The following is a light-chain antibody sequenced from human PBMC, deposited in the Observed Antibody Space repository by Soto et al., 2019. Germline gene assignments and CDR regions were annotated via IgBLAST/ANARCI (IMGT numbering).Light chain of an antibody. Sequence: DIELIQSPSSLSASVGERVNITCRASLRITKYLNWYQQKPGKAPKLLIYGASSLQSGVPLRFSGSGSVTDCTLTISSLQPEDSATYYCQQSHSTPITFGGGTKLEI. CDR1: LRITKY. V-gene: IGKV1-39*01. CDR2: GAS. J-gene: IGKJ4*01. CDR3: QQSHSTPIT.